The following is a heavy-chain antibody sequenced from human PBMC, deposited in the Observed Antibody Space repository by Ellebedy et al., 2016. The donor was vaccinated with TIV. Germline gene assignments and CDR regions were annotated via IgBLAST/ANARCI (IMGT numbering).Heavy chain of an antibody. CDR3: ARDTLDYYDRGGMDV. CDR2: ISSGSSAI. J-gene: IGHJ6*02. CDR1: GFAFNTYG. D-gene: IGHD3-16*01. V-gene: IGHV3-48*04. Sequence: GGSLRLSCAASGFAFNTYGMHWVRQAPGRGLGWVAFISSGSSAIYYADSVKGRFTVSRDNDRNSLFLQTSGLRAEDTAVYYCARDTLDYYDRGGMDVWGQGTTVTVSS.